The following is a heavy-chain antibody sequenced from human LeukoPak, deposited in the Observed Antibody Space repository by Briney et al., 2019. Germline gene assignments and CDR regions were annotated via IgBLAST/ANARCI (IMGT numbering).Heavy chain of an antibody. CDR1: GDSISSGDYY. J-gene: IGHJ3*02. V-gene: IGHV4-61*02. CDR2: ISSSGST. CDR3: ARGPYSYDSSGAFDI. Sequence: SETLSLTCTVSGDSISSGDYYWSWIRQPAGKGLEWIGRISSSGSTDYNPSLKSRVTISVDTSKNQFSLKLSSVTAADTAVYFCARGPYSYDSSGAFDIWGQGTMVTVSS. D-gene: IGHD3-22*01.